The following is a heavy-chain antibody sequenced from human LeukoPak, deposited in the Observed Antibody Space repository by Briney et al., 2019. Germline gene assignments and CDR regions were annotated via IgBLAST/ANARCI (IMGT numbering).Heavy chain of an antibody. CDR1: GGSISSSSYY. Sequence: KTSETLSLTCTVSGGSISSSSYYWGWIRQPPGKGLEWIGSIYYSGSTYYNPSLKSRVTISVDTSKNQFSLKLSSVTAADTAVYYCARALPGIAAAGRDHLDYWGQGTLVTVSS. V-gene: IGHV4-39*07. CDR3: ARALPGIAAAGRDHLDY. J-gene: IGHJ4*02. D-gene: IGHD6-13*01. CDR2: IYYSGST.